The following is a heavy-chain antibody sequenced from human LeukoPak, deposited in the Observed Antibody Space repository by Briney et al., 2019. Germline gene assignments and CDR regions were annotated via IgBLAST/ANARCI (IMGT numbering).Heavy chain of an antibody. J-gene: IGHJ4*02. D-gene: IGHD5-24*01. CDR1: GFTFGSYW. CDR2: IKEDGSEK. Sequence: GGSLRLSCAASGFTFGSYWMNWVRQAPGKGLEWVANIKEDGSEKYYVDSMKGRFTISRDNAKNSLYLQMNSLRAEDTAVYYCAREGGQLTLGYWGQGTLVTVSS. V-gene: IGHV3-7*03. CDR3: AREGGQLTLGY.